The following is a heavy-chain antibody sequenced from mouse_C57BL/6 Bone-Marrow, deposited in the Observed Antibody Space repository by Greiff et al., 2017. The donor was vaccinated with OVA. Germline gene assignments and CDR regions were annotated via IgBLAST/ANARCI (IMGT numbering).Heavy chain of an antibody. D-gene: IGHD2-14*01. CDR1: GYTFTSYW. J-gene: IGHJ4*01. V-gene: IGHV1-61*01. CDR3: ARRRYGNSHYYAMDY. Sequence: QVQLQQSGAELVRPGSSVKLSCKASGYTFTSYWMDWVKQRPGQGLEWIGNIYPSDSETHYNQKFKDKATLTVDKSSSTAYMQLSSLTSEDSAVYYFARRRYGNSHYYAMDYWGQGTSVTVSS. CDR2: IYPSDSET.